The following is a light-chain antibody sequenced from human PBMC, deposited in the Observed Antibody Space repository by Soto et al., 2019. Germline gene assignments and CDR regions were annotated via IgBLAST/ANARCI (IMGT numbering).Light chain of an antibody. CDR2: DAS. CDR3: QQRSDWPRT. CDR1: QSISDT. Sequence: EIVLTQSPATLSVSPGGRATLSCRASQSISDTLAWYQQKPGQPPSLLIYDASNRAAGVPARFSGSGSGTDFTLTISSLEPEDFAVYYCQQRSDWPRTFGQGTKVDIK. V-gene: IGKV3D-11*03. J-gene: IGKJ1*01.